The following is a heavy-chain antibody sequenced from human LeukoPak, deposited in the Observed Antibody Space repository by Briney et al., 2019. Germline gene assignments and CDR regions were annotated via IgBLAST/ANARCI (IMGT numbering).Heavy chain of an antibody. Sequence: GGSLRLSCAASGFTFSSYWMSWVRQAPGKGLEWVANIKQDGSEKYYVDSVKGRFTISRDNAKNSLYLQMNSLRAEDTAVYYCARSTRVRGVTARVPDYWGQGTLVTVSS. V-gene: IGHV3-7*01. CDR3: ARSTRVRGVTARVPDY. J-gene: IGHJ4*02. D-gene: IGHD3-10*01. CDR2: IKQDGSEK. CDR1: GFTFSSYW.